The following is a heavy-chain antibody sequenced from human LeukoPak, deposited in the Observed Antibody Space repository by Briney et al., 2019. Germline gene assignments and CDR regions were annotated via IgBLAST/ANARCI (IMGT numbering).Heavy chain of an antibody. J-gene: IGHJ2*01. Sequence: SETLSLTCAVSGGSISSGGYYWSWIRQHPGKGLEWIGYIYYSGSTYYNPSLKSRVTISVDTSKNQFSLKLSSVTAADTAVYYCASSLDTVAEYFDLWGRGTLVTVSS. CDR3: ASSLDTVAEYFDL. V-gene: IGHV4-31*11. CDR1: GGSISSGGYY. CDR2: IYYSGST. D-gene: IGHD5-18*01.